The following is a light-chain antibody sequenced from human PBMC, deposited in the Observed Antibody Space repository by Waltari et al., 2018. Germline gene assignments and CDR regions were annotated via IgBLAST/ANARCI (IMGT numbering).Light chain of an antibody. CDR3: SSYTSSTTLLLI. Sequence: QSALTQPASVSGSPGQSITISCTGTSSDVGGYNYVSWYQKHPGKAPNLLIYDVSKRTSGVSNRFSASKSGNTASLIISGLQAEDEADYYCSSYTSSTTLLLIFGGGTKLTVL. J-gene: IGLJ2*01. V-gene: IGLV2-14*03. CDR1: SSDVGGYNY. CDR2: DVS.